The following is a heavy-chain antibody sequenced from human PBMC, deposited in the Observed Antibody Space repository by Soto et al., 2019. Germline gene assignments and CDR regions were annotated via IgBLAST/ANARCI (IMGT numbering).Heavy chain of an antibody. CDR3: AKELLRATFDY. D-gene: IGHD1-26*01. V-gene: IGHV3-30*18. J-gene: IGHJ4*02. CDR2: ISYDGSNK. CDR1: GFTFSSYG. Sequence: QVQLVESGGGVVQPGRSLRLSCAASGFTFSSYGMHWVRQAPGKGLEWVAVISYDGSNKYYADSVKGRFTISRDNSKNTLYLQMNNLRAEDTAVYYCAKELLRATFDYWGQGTLVTVSS.